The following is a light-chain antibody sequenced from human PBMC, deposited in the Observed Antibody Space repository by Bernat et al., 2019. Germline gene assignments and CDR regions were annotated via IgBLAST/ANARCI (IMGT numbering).Light chain of an antibody. J-gene: IGKJ5*01. Sequence: DIVMTQSPLSLPVTPGEPASISFRSSQSLLHSNGYNYLDWYLQKPGQSPQLLIYLGSNRASGVPDRFSGSGLGTDFTLKISRVEAEDVGVYYCMQALQTPITFGQGTRLGIK. V-gene: IGKV2-28*01. CDR3: MQALQTPIT. CDR1: QSLLHSNGYNY. CDR2: LGS.